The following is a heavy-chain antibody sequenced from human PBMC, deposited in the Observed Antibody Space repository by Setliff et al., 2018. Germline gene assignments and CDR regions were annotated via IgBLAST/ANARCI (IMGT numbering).Heavy chain of an antibody. Sequence: PGESLKISCKGSGYSFTSYWIGWVRQMPGKGLEWMGIIYPGDSDTGYSPSFQGQVTISADKSISTAYLQWSSLKASDTAMYYCARHRWAIDDAFDIWGQGTMVTVSS. CDR2: IYPGDSDT. V-gene: IGHV5-51*01. J-gene: IGHJ3*02. CDR3: ARHRWAIDDAFDI. CDR1: GYSFTSYW. D-gene: IGHD3-16*01.